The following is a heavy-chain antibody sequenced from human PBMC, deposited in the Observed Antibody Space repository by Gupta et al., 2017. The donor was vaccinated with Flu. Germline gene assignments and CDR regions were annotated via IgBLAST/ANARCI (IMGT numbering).Heavy chain of an antibody. CDR1: GGSISSSSYY. CDR3: ARLPGEGDY. CDR2: IYYSGST. J-gene: IGHJ4*02. V-gene: IGHV4-39*01. Sequence: QLQLQESGPGLVKPSETLSLTCTVSGGSISSSSYYWGWIRQPTGKGLEWIGSIYYSGSTYYNPSLKSRVTISVDTSKNQFSLKLSSVTAADTAVYYCARLPGEGDYWGQGTLVTVSS. D-gene: IGHD1-26*01.